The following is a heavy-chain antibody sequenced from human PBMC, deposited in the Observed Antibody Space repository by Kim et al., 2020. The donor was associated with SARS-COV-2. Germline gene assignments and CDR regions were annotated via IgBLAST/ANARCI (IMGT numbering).Heavy chain of an antibody. J-gene: IGHJ4*02. CDR2: ISGSGAAT. CDR3: AKDKWSVEVSDFQSPVDH. Sequence: GGSLRLSCAASGFSFEIYAMRWVRQAPGKGLEWVSAISGSGAATQYADSVKGRFSISRDNSENTLDLHLKSLRVEDTGIYYCAKDKWSVEVSDFQSPVDHWRQGPLVPVSS. D-gene: IGHD3-3*01. CDR1: GFSFEIYA. V-gene: IGHV3-23*01.